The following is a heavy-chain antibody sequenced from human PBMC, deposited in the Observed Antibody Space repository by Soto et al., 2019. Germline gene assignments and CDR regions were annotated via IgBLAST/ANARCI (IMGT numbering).Heavy chain of an antibody. CDR3: ARLALCSGGSCYRWGYYYYYGMDV. CDR2: IYYSGST. Sequence: QVQLQESGPGLVKPSQTLSLTCTVSGGSISSGDYYWSWIRQPPGKGLEWIGYIYYSGSTYYNPSLKRRLTISVDTSKNQFSLKLSSVTAADAAVYYCARLALCSGGSCYRWGYYYYYGMDVWGQGTTVTVSS. V-gene: IGHV4-30-4*01. D-gene: IGHD2-15*01. J-gene: IGHJ6*02. CDR1: GGSISSGDYY.